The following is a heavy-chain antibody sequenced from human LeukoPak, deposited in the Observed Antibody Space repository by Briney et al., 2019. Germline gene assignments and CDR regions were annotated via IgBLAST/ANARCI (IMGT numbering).Heavy chain of an antibody. CDR1: GFTFDDYT. CDR3: AKEGADCSSTSCPDGNNWFDP. J-gene: IGHJ5*02. CDR2: ISWDGGST. D-gene: IGHD2-2*01. V-gene: IGHV3-43*01. Sequence: GGSLRLSCAASGFTFDDYTMHRVRQAPGKGLEWVSLISWDGGSTYYADSVKGRFTISRDNSKNSLYLQMNSLRTEDTALYYCAKEGADCSSTSCPDGNNWFDPWGQGTLVTVSS.